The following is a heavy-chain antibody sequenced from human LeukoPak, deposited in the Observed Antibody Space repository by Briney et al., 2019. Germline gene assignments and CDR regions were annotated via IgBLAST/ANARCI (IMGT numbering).Heavy chain of an antibody. CDR2: INHSGST. Sequence: SETLSLTCAVYGGSFSGYYWSWIRQPPGKGLEWIGEINHSGSTNYNPFLKSRVTISVDTSKNQFSLKLSSVTAADTAVYYCARGLVVPAYYYGMDVWGQGTTVTVSS. CDR3: ARGLVVPAYYYGMDV. D-gene: IGHD2-2*01. CDR1: GGSFSGYY. V-gene: IGHV4-34*01. J-gene: IGHJ6*02.